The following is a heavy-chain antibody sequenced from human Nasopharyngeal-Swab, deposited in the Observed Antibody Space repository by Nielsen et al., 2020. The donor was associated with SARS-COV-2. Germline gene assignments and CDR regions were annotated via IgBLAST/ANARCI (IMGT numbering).Heavy chain of an antibody. CDR1: GFTFSSYG. CDR2: ISYDGSNK. V-gene: IGHV3-30*18. J-gene: IGHJ1*01. Sequence: LSLTCAASGFTFSSYGMHWVRQAPGKGLEWVAVISYDGSNKYYADSVKGRFTISRDNSKNTLYLQMNSLRAEDTAVYYCAKPYSVWFGELFPAEYFQHWGQGTLVTVSS. CDR3: AKPYSVWFGELFPAEYFQH. D-gene: IGHD3-10*01.